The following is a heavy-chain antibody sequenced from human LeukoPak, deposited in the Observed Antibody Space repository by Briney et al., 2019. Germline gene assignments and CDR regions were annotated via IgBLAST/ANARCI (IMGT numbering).Heavy chain of an antibody. V-gene: IGHV1-2*02. Sequence: ASVKVSCKASGYTFTGYYMHWVRQAPGQGLEWMGWINPNSGGTNYAQKFQGRVTMTRDTSISTAYMELSRLRSDDTAVYYCASESSGWFSHYFDSWGQGTLVTASS. J-gene: IGHJ4*02. D-gene: IGHD6-19*01. CDR2: INPNSGGT. CDR1: GYTFTGYY. CDR3: ASESSGWFSHYFDS.